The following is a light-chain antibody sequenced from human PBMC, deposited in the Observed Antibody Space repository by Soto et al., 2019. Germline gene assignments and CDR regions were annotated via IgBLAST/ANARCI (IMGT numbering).Light chain of an antibody. CDR1: GSNIGGNT. J-gene: IGLJ3*02. CDR2: HND. Sequence: VLTQPPSASGTPGQSVTVSCSGSGSNIGGNTVNWYQQVPGAAPKLLIYHNDRRPSGVPDRFSGFRAGTSASLGISGLQSADEADHYCAVWDDSLNGPVFGGGTKVTVL. V-gene: IGLV1-44*01. CDR3: AVWDDSLNGPV.